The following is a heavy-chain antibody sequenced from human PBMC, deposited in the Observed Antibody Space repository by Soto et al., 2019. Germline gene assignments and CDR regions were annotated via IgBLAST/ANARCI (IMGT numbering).Heavy chain of an antibody. V-gene: IGHV1-8*01. D-gene: IGHD4-17*01. CDR1: GYTFTSYD. CDR2: MNPNSGNT. CDR3: ARGIKYGAYSRWFDP. Sequence: QVQLVQSGAEVKKPGASVKVSCKASGYTFTSYDINWVRQATGQGLEYLGWMNPNSGNTGYVHKIQGRVTMTRDTSISTAYIELSGLRSEYSAVYFCARGIKYGAYSRWFDPWGQGTLVTVSS. J-gene: IGHJ5*02.